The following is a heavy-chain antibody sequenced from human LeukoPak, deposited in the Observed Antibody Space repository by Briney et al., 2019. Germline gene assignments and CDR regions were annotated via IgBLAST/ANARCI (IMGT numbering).Heavy chain of an antibody. Sequence: PGGSLRLSCAASGFTFSSYAMSWVRQAPGKGLEWVSAISGSGGSTYYADSVKGRFTISRDNSKNTLYLQMNSLRAEDTAVYYCASSHLRSMIVGTSREYWGQGTLVTVSS. D-gene: IGHD3-22*01. V-gene: IGHV3-23*01. CDR1: GFTFSSYA. J-gene: IGHJ4*02. CDR2: ISGSGGST. CDR3: ASSHLRSMIVGTSREY.